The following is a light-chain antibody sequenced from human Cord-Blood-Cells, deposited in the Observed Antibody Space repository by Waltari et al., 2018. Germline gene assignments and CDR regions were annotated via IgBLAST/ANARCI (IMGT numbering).Light chain of an antibody. CDR3: CSYAGSSTWV. CDR1: SSDVGSNNL. Sequence: QSAMTQPASVSGSPVKSVTISCTGTSSDVGSNNLVSWYQQHPGKAPKLMIYEGSKRPSGVSNRFSGSKSGNTASLTISGLQAEDEADYYCCSYAGSSTWVFGGGTKLTVL. CDR2: EGS. V-gene: IGLV2-23*01. J-gene: IGLJ3*02.